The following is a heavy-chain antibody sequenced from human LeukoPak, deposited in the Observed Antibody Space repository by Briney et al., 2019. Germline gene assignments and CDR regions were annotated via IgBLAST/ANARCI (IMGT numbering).Heavy chain of an antibody. D-gene: IGHD3-10*01. Sequence: GRSLRLSCAASGFTFSSYGMHWVRQAPGKGLEWVAVIWYDGSNKYYADSVKGRFTISRDNSKNTLYLQMNSLRAEDTAVYYCAREAYYYGSGSYYYYWGQGTLVTVSS. CDR2: IWYDGSNK. CDR1: GFTFSSYG. CDR3: AREAYYYGSGSYYYY. J-gene: IGHJ4*02. V-gene: IGHV3-33*01.